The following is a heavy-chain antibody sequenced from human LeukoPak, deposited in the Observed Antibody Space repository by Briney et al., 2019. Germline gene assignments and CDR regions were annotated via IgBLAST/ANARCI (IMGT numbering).Heavy chain of an antibody. J-gene: IGHJ5*02. CDR2: IYTGGST. CDR3: AKDSSGSYFLYPNWFDP. D-gene: IGHD3-10*01. CDR1: GFTVSSNH. Sequence: ETGGFLRLSCAASGFTVSSNHMSWVRQAPGKGLEWVSVIYTGGSTYYADSAKGRFTISRDNSKNTLYLQMNSLRAEDTAVYYCAKDSSGSYFLYPNWFDPWGQGTLVTVSS. V-gene: IGHV3-66*01.